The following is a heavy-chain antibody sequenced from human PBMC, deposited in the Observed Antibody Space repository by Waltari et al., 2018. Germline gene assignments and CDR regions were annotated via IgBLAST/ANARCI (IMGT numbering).Heavy chain of an antibody. J-gene: IGHJ4*02. CDR2: IYYSGST. V-gene: IGHV4-39*01. Sequence: QLQLQESGPGLVKPSETLSLTCTVPGGSISSSSYYWGWIRQPPGKGLEWIGSIYYSGSTYYNPSLKSRVTISVDTSKNQFSLKLSSVTAADTAVYYCARLGWVGANELFDYWGQGTLVTVSS. CDR1: GGSISSSSYY. CDR3: ARLGWVGANELFDY. D-gene: IGHD1-26*01.